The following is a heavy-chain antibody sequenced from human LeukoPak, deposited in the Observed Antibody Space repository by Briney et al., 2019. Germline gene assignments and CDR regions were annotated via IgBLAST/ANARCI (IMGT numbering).Heavy chain of an antibody. CDR1: GGSISSYY. J-gene: IGHJ4*02. D-gene: IGHD3-10*01. Sequence: SETVSLTCIVSGGSISSYYWSWIPLPAGEGLQWIGRIYTSRCHKYNPSHKGRLTRSVDTSKNQFSLKVSSVTAADTAVYYCAREPFGKSSPIDYWGQGTLVTVSS. V-gene: IGHV4-4*07. CDR3: AREPFGKSSPIDY. CDR2: IYTSRCH.